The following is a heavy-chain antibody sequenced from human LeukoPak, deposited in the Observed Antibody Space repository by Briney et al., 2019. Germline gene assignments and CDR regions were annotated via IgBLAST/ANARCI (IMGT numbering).Heavy chain of an antibody. CDR1: GFSFSVYG. D-gene: IGHD2-21*01. J-gene: IGHJ4*02. CDR2: ITGSGVT. Sequence: GGSLRLSCAASGFSFSVYGMNWVRQAPGKGLEWVSGITGSGVTYYGDSVKGRFTVSRDNSKNSLYLQMNSLKAEDTAVYYCARALVIDYWGQGTLVTVSS. V-gene: IGHV3-23*01. CDR3: ARALVIDY.